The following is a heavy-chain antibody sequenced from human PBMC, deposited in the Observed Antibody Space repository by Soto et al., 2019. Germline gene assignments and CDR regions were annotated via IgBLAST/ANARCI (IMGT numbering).Heavy chain of an antibody. J-gene: IGHJ6*02. Sequence: ASVKVSCKASGYTFTSYSISWVRQAPGQGLEWMGWISAYNGNTNYAQKLQGRVTMTTDTSTSTAYMELRSLRSDDTAVYYCARDTVTTDYYYGMDVWGQGTTVTVSS. CDR3: ARDTVTTDYYYGMDV. V-gene: IGHV1-18*04. CDR1: GYTFTSYS. CDR2: ISAYNGNT. D-gene: IGHD4-17*01.